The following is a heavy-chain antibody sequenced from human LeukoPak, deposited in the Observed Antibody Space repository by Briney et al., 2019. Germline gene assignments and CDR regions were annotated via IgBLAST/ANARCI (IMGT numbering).Heavy chain of an antibody. V-gene: IGHV4-31*03. CDR2: IHYSGSA. Sequence: PSQTLSLTCTVSGDSINSPCYWSWLRQYPGKGLEWIGYIHYSGSAHYNPSLKSRLTMSVDTSNHQFSLRLTSVTDADTAVYYCARVGDSSGYEEYFQHWGQGTLVTVSS. D-gene: IGHD3-22*01. J-gene: IGHJ1*01. CDR3: ARVGDSSGYEEYFQH. CDR1: GDSINSPCY.